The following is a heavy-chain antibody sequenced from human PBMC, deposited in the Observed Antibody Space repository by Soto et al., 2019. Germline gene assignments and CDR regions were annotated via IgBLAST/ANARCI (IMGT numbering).Heavy chain of an antibody. CDR1: GFTFSSYG. J-gene: IGHJ4*02. V-gene: IGHV3-30*18. CDR3: AKSPSDTAVAGTPAHYFDY. D-gene: IGHD6-19*01. CDR2: ISYDGSNK. Sequence: PGGSLRLSCAASGFTFSSYGMHWVRQAPGKGLEWVAVISYDGSNKYYADSVKGRFTISRDNSKNTLYLQMNSLRAKDTAVYYCAKSPSDTAVAGTPAHYFDYWGQGTLVTVSS.